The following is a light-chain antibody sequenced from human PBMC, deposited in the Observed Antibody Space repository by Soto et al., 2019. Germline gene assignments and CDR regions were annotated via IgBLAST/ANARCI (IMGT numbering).Light chain of an antibody. CDR3: QQYGSSGT. V-gene: IGKV3-20*01. J-gene: IGKJ1*01. Sequence: EIVLTQPPGTLSLSPGERATLSCRASQTLRNSFIAWYQQKPGQAPRLLIYGASNRATGIPDRFNGSGSGTDFTLTISRLEPEDFAVYYCQQYGSSGTFGQGTKVDIK. CDR1: QTLRNSF. CDR2: GAS.